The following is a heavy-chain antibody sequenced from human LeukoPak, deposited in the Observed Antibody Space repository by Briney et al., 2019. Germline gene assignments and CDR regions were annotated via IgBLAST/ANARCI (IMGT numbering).Heavy chain of an antibody. CDR2: VLPIFGIV. CDR1: GVTFSSYT. Sequence: SVKVSCKASGVTFSSYTITWVRQAPGQGLEWLGRVLPIFGIVHYALRFQGRVTITADKSTSTAYMEMSTLRSEDTAVYYCSGRKDYFYYGMDVWGQGTTVTVSS. V-gene: IGHV1-69*02. J-gene: IGHJ6*02. CDR3: SGRKDYFYYGMDV.